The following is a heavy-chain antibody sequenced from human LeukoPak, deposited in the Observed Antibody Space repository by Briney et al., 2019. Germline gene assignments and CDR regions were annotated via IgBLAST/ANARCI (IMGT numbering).Heavy chain of an antibody. Sequence: ASVKVSCKASGYTFNTYGISWVRQAPGQGPEWMGWIRAYNGDTKYSQKVQGRLTLTRDTSTSTDYMELGSLTSDDTAVYYCARGAVNWNYYDYWGQGTLVTVSS. CDR2: IRAYNGDT. CDR1: GYTFNTYG. V-gene: IGHV1-18*01. J-gene: IGHJ4*02. CDR3: ARGAVNWNYYDY. D-gene: IGHD1-1*01.